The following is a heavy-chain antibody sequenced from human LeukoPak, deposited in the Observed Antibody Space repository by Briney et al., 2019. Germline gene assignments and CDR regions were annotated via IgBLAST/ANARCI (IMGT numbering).Heavy chain of an antibody. J-gene: IGHJ4*02. CDR2: MNPNSGNT. D-gene: IGHD3-9*01. CDR1: GYIFTSYD. Sequence: ASVKVSCKASGYIFTSYDIDWVRQATGQGLEWMGWMNPNSGNTGYAQKFQGRVTMTRNTSISTAYMELSSLRSEDTAVYYCARRYFDWLLGVYYFDYWGQGTLATVSS. CDR3: ARRYFDWLLGVYYFDY. V-gene: IGHV1-8*01.